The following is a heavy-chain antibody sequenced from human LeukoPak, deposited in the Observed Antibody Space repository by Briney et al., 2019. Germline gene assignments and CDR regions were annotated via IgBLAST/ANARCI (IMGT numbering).Heavy chain of an antibody. J-gene: IGHJ4*02. CDR1: GFTVSSYW. V-gene: IGHV3-74*01. Sequence: GGSLRLSCAASGFTVSSYWMHWVRQAPGKGLAWVSRINTDGSSTTYADSVKGRFTISRDNAKNTLYLQMNSLRAEDTAVYYCARGASASPSQFDYWGQGTLVTVSS. CDR2: INTDGSST. CDR3: ARGASASPSQFDY. D-gene: IGHD3-3*01.